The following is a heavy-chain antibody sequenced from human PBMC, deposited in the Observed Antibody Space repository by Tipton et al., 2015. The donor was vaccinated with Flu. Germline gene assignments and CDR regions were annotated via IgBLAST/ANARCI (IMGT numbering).Heavy chain of an antibody. D-gene: IGHD2-21*01. CDR1: GFIFTNYW. CDR3: ARQIGGGDCY. CDR2: INQDGSQK. J-gene: IGHJ4*02. V-gene: IGHV3-7*03. Sequence: SLRLSCTASGFIFTNYWMHWVRQAPGKGLEWVANINQDGSQKYYVDSVKGRFTISRDNAKNSLYLQMNSLRADDTAVYYCARQIGGGDCYWGQGALVTVSS.